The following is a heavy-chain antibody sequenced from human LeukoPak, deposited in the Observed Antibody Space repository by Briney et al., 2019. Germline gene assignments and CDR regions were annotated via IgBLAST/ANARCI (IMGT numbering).Heavy chain of an antibody. Sequence: ASVKVSCKVSGYTLTELSMHWVRQAPGKGLEWMGGFDPEDGETIYAQKFQGRVTMTGDTSTDTAYMELSSLRSEDTAVYYRATSEPPRESYEAFDYWGQGTLVTVSS. CDR2: FDPEDGET. CDR1: GYTLTELS. V-gene: IGHV1-24*01. D-gene: IGHD1-26*01. J-gene: IGHJ4*02. CDR3: ATSEPPRESYEAFDY.